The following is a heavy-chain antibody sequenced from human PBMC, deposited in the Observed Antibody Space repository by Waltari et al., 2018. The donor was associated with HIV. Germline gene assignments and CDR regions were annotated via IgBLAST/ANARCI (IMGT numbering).Heavy chain of an antibody. CDR3: ADGYNYRGQF. D-gene: IGHD5-12*01. J-gene: IGHJ4*02. V-gene: IGHV3-7*01. Sequence: DVEMRQSGGGIVRPGGSLRLSCSVSGSAFRNFWMTWVRQSPDKGLEWVASMNQDGSQNHYLASVDGRFTISRDNDNNSLMLHLREVTVGDTGVYFCADGYNYRGQFWGPGTLVTVSS. CDR2: MNQDGSQN. CDR1: GSAFRNFW.